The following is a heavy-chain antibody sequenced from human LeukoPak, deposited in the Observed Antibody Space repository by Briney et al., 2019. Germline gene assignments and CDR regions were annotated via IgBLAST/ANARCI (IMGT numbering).Heavy chain of an antibody. J-gene: IGHJ4*02. Sequence: GGSLRLSCAASGFTFSSYSMNWVRQAPGKGLEWVSYISSSSTIYYADSVKGRFTISRDNAKNSLYLHMNSLRVEDTAVYYCAKHRENYGDSCLDDYWGQGTLVTVSS. CDR3: AKHRENYGDSCLDDY. D-gene: IGHD4-17*01. CDR2: ISSSSTI. CDR1: GFTFSSYS. V-gene: IGHV3-48*01.